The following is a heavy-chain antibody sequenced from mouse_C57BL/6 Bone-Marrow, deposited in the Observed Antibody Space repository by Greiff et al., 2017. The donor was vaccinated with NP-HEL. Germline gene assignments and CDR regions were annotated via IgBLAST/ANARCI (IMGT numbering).Heavy chain of an antibody. Sequence: EVKVVESGGGLVQSGRSLRLSCATSGFTFSDFYMEWVRQAPGKGLEWIAASRNKANDYTTEYSASVKGRFIVSRDTSQSILYLQMNALRAEDTAIYYCARDAHNGNYTAFYYAMDYWGQGTSVTVSS. CDR2: SRNKANDYTT. V-gene: IGHV7-1*01. CDR3: ARDAHNGNYTAFYYAMDY. D-gene: IGHD2-1*01. J-gene: IGHJ4*01. CDR1: GFTFSDFY.